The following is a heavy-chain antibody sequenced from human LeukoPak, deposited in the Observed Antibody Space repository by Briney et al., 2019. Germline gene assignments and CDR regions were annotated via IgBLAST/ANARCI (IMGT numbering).Heavy chain of an antibody. V-gene: IGHV4-39*07. Sequence: PSETLSLTCSVSGDSISSSGYYWGWIRQPPGKGLEWIGSVSYRGGTYYNPSLKTRVTISVDTSKNQFSLKLSSVTAADTAVYYCARGCYYDSSGQMDYWGQGTLVTVSS. CDR1: GDSISSSGYY. CDR2: VSYRGGT. J-gene: IGHJ4*02. CDR3: ARGCYYDSSGQMDY. D-gene: IGHD3-22*01.